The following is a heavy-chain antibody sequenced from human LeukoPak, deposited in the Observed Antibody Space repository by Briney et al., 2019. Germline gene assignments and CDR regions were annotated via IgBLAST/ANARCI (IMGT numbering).Heavy chain of an antibody. J-gene: IGHJ4*02. CDR2: IIPIFGTA. D-gene: IGHD6-13*01. V-gene: IGHV1-69*13. Sequence: SVTVSYKASGGTFISYAISWVRQAPGQGLEWMGGIIPIFGTANYAQKFQGRVTITADESTSTAYMELSSLRSEDTAVYYCARDGYSSSWYYFDYWGQGTLVTVSS. CDR1: GGTFISYA. CDR3: ARDGYSSSWYYFDY.